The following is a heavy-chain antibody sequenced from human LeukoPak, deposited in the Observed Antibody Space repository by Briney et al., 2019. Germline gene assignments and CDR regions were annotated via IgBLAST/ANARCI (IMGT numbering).Heavy chain of an antibody. Sequence: SETLSLTCAVYGGSFSGYYWSWIRQPPGKGLEWIGEINHSGSTNYNPSLKSRVTISVDTSKNQFSLKLSSVTAADTAVYYCARAYSSGWYYFDYWGQGTLVTVSS. CDR1: GGSFSGYY. CDR3: ARAYSSGWYYFDY. V-gene: IGHV4-34*01. D-gene: IGHD6-19*01. J-gene: IGHJ4*02. CDR2: INHSGST.